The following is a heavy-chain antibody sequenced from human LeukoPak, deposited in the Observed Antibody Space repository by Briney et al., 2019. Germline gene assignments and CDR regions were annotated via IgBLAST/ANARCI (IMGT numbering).Heavy chain of an antibody. CDR3: ARAVPDYDSSGYLGYYYYYYMDV. CDR2: IYYSGSS. V-gene: IGHV4-39*07. J-gene: IGHJ6*03. Sequence: SETLSLTCTVSGGSISSSSSYWGWIRQPPGKGLEWIGSIYYSGSSFDNPALKSRVTISVDTSKNQFSLKLSSVTAADTAVYYCARAVPDYDSSGYLGYYYYYYMDVWGKGTTVTVSS. D-gene: IGHD3-22*01. CDR1: GGSISSSSSY.